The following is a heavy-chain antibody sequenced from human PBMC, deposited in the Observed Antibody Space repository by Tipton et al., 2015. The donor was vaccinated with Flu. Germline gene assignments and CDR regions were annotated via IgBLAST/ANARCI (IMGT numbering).Heavy chain of an antibody. J-gene: IGHJ4*02. Sequence: TLSLTCTVSGGSITRTNYYWSWIRQPAGEGLEWIGRIYTTGSTNYNPSLENRLTISIDTSRNQVSLKLSSVAAADTAVYYCARGDCSSTSCLDYWGQGTLVTVSS. CDR1: GGSITRTNYY. CDR2: IYTTGST. V-gene: IGHV4-61*02. CDR3: ARGDCSSTSCLDY. D-gene: IGHD2-2*01.